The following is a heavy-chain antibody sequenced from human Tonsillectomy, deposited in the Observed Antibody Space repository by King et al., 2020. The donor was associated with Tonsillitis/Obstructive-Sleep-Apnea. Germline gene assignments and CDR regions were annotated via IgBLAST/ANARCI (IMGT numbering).Heavy chain of an antibody. D-gene: IGHD6-6*01. J-gene: IGHJ4*02. CDR2: IYPGDSDS. Sequence: VQLVLSGAEVKKPGESLKISCEGSAYNFSTYWIGWVRQVPGKGLEWMGNIYPGDSDSRYNPSFRGQVTISADKSINTAYLPWSSLKASDTAMYYCARRRQLDDSFDSWGQGTLITVSS. CDR1: AYNFSTYW. V-gene: IGHV5-51*01. CDR3: ARRRQLDDSFDS.